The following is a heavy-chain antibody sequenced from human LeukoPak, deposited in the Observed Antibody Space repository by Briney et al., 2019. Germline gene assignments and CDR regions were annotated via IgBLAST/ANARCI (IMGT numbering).Heavy chain of an antibody. D-gene: IGHD1-7*01. CDR1: GFTFSSYS. V-gene: IGHV3-21*01. CDR2: ISSSSYI. Sequence: GGSLRLSCAASGFTFSSYSMNWVRQAPGKGLEWVSSISSSSYIYYADSVKGRFTISRDNAKNSLYLQMNSLRAEDTAVYYCARGAGTTSGELDYWGQGTLVTVSS. J-gene: IGHJ4*02. CDR3: ARGAGTTSGELDY.